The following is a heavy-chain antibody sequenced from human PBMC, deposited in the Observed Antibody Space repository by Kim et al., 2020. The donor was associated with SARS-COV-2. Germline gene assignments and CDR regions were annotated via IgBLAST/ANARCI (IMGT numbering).Heavy chain of an antibody. V-gene: IGHV1-69*13. CDR2: IIPIFGTA. CDR1: GGTFSSYA. D-gene: IGHD1-26*01. J-gene: IGHJ4*02. CDR3: ARRWELLDGGFDY. Sequence: SVKVSCKASGGTFSSYAISWVRQAPGQGLEWMGGIIPIFGTANYAQKFQGRVTITADESTSTAYMELSSLRSEDTAVYYCARRWELLDGGFDYWGQGTLVTVSS.